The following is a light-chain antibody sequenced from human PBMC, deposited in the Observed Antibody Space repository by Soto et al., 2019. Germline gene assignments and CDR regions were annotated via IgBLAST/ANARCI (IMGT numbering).Light chain of an antibody. V-gene: IGKV3-20*01. J-gene: IGKJ3*01. CDR3: QQGFT. CDR2: GAS. CDR1: QSVSSSY. Sequence: EIVLTQSPGTLSLSPGERATLSCRASQSVSSSYLAWYQQKPGQAPRLLIYGASSRATGIPDRFSGSGSGPDFPLSITRLEPEDFEVYYCQQGFTFGPGTKVDIK.